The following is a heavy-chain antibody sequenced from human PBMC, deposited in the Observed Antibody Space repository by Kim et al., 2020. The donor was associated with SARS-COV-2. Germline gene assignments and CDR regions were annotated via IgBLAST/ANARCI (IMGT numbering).Heavy chain of an antibody. CDR2: IVPSGSTF. D-gene: IGHD5-18*01. V-gene: IGHV3-11*01. J-gene: IGHJ6*02. CDR1: GFIFSDYY. Sequence: GGYLRLSCSASGFIFSDYYMRWIRQAPGKGLEWVSYIVPSGSTFYYADSVKGRFTISRDNAKNSLYLQMNTLRAEDTAVYYCARDSGYTYSYGAYYYSGMDVWGQGTTVTVSS. CDR3: ARDSGYTYSYGAYYYSGMDV.